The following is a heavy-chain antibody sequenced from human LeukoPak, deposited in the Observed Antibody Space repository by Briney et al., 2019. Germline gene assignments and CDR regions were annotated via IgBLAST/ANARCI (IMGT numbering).Heavy chain of an antibody. CDR1: GGSISSGSYY. CDR2: IYTSGST. J-gene: IGHJ6*02. Sequence: SETLSLTCTVSGGSISSGSYYWSWLRQPAGTGLEWIGRIYTSGSTNYNPSLKSRVTISVDTSKNQFSLKLSSVTAADTAVYYCARSKLLSGDYYYYGMDVWGQGTTVTVSS. CDR3: ARSKLLSGDYYYYGMDV. V-gene: IGHV4-61*02. D-gene: IGHD2-2*01.